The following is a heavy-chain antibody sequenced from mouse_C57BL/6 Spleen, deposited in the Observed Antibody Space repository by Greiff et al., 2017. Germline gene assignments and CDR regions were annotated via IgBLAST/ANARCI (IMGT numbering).Heavy chain of an antibody. J-gene: IGHJ2*01. CDR2: ISYDGSN. CDR1: GYSITSGYY. D-gene: IGHD1-1*01. CDR3: ARDIRGNYLGY. Sequence: VQLQQSGPGLVKPSQSLSLTCSVTGYSITSGYYWNWIRQFPGNKLEWMGYISYDGSNNYNPSLKNRISITRDTSKNQFFLKLNSVTTEDTATYYCARDIRGNYLGYWGQGTTLTVSS. V-gene: IGHV3-6*01.